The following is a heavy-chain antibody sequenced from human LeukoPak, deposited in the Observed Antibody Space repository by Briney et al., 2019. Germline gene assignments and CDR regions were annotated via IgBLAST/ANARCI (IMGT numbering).Heavy chain of an antibody. V-gene: IGHV1-46*01. CDR2: INPSGDTT. Sequence: ASVKVSCKASGYTFTTYYMHWVRQAPGQGLEWMGIINPSGDTTTYAQKFQGRVTMTRDTSTSTAYMELTSLSSEDTAVYYCARGGQGGYSYGGDIWGQGTMVTVSS. CDR1: GYTFTTYY. J-gene: IGHJ3*02. CDR3: ARGGQGGYSYGGDI. D-gene: IGHD5-18*01.